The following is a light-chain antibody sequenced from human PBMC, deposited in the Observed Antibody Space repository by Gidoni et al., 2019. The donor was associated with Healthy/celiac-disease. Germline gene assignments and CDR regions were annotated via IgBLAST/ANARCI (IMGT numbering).Light chain of an antibody. J-gene: IGKJ2*03. CDR1: QSVSSSY. CDR3: QQYGSSPYS. Sequence: ELVLTTSPGTLSLSPGERATLSCRASQSVSSSYLAWYQQKPGQAPRLLIYGASSRATGIPDRFSGSGSGTDFTLTISRLEPEDFAVYYCQQYGSSPYSFGQGTKLEIK. V-gene: IGKV3-20*01. CDR2: GAS.